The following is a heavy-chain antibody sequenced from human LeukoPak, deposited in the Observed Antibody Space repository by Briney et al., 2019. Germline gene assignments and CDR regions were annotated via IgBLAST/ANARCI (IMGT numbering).Heavy chain of an antibody. J-gene: IGHJ4*02. Sequence: PSETLSLTCTVSGGSISSSSYYWGWIRQPPGKGLEWIGSIYYSGSTYYNPSLKSRVTISVDTSKNQFSLKLSSVTAADTAVYYCARRTSIAARPDSLDYWGQGTLVTVSS. CDR3: ARRTSIAARPDSLDY. V-gene: IGHV4-39*01. CDR1: GGSISSSSYY. D-gene: IGHD6-6*01. CDR2: IYYSGST.